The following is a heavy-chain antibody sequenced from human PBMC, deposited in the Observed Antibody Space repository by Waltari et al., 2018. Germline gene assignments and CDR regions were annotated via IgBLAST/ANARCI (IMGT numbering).Heavy chain of an antibody. J-gene: IGHJ4*02. D-gene: IGHD3-9*01. Sequence: QVQLVESGGGVVQPGGTLRLSCAASGFTFSSYGMHWVRQAPGKGLEGVAFIRYDGSNKYYADSVKGRFTISRDNSKNTLYLQMNSLRAEDTAVYYCAKDMVPGFDWAPLDFDYWGQGTLVTVSS. V-gene: IGHV3-30*02. CDR2: IRYDGSNK. CDR1: GFTFSSYG. CDR3: AKDMVPGFDWAPLDFDY.